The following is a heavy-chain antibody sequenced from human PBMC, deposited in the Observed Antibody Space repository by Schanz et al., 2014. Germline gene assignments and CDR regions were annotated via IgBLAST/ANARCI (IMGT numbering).Heavy chain of an antibody. CDR1: GFVFGDYY. CDR3: ARGGPAYYFDD. J-gene: IGHJ4*02. Sequence: VQVVQSGGGLVKPGGSLRLSCAASGFVFGDYYMTWIRQAPGKGLEWVSFIYIGGNTYYADSVKGRFTISRDNSKNTVYIQMNSLRAEDTAVYYCARGGPAYYFDDWGQGTLVTGSS. V-gene: IGHV3-66*01. CDR2: IYIGGNT.